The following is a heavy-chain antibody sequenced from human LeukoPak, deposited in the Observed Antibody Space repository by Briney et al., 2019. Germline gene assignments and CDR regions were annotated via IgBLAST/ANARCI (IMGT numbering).Heavy chain of an antibody. D-gene: IGHD3-10*01. J-gene: IGHJ6*03. CDR2: INPNSGGT. CDR3: AGNFNFYYYGFMDV. CDR1: GYTFTGYY. Sequence: ASVKVSCKASGYTFTGYYMHWVRQAPGQGLEWMGWINPNSGGTNYAQKFQGRVTMTRDTSISTAYMELSRLRSDDTAVYYCAGNFNFYYYGFMDVWGKGTTVTISS. V-gene: IGHV1-2*02.